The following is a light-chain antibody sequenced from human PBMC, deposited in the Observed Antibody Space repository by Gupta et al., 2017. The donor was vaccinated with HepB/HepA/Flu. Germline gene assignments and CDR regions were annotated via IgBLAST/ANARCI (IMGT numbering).Light chain of an antibody. Sequence: EIVLTQSPGTLSLSPGERATLSCRASQSVSSSYLAWYQQKPGQAPRLLIYGASSRATGIPDRFSGSGYGTDFTLTISRLEPEDFAVYYCQQYGSSLIFTFGPGTKVDFK. J-gene: IGKJ3*01. CDR3: QQYGSSLIFT. CDR2: GAS. V-gene: IGKV3-20*01. CDR1: QSVSSSY.